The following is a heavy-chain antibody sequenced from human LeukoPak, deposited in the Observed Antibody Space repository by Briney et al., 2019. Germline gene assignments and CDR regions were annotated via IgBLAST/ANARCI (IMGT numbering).Heavy chain of an antibody. Sequence: SETLSLTCAVYGGSFSGYYWSWIRQPPGKGLEWIGEINHSGSTNYNPSLKSRVTISVDTSKNQFSLKLSSVTAADTAVYYCARHRGSGWSKRYYYYMDVWGKGTTVTISS. CDR3: ARHRGSGWSKRYYYYMDV. CDR2: INHSGST. CDR1: GGSFSGYY. D-gene: IGHD6-19*01. V-gene: IGHV4-34*01. J-gene: IGHJ6*03.